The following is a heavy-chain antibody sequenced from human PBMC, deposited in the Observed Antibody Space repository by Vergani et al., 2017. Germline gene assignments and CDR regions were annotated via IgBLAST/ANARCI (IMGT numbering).Heavy chain of an antibody. J-gene: IGHJ6*04. V-gene: IGHV4-59*01. CDR3: ARDSRLGSSGLTDV. CDR2: IFHTCHT. Sequence: QVQLQESGPGLVKPSETLSLTCTVPDGSITSFYWSWIRQPPGKRLEWMGYIFHTCHTNYNPPLKSRVTMSMDTSKNQFSLKLSSVTAADTAVYYCARDSRLGSSGLTDVWGKGTTVTVSS. D-gene: IGHD6-19*01. CDR1: DGSITSFY.